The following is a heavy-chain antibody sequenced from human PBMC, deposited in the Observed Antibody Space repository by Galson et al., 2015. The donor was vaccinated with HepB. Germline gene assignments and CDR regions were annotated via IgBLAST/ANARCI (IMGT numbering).Heavy chain of an antibody. Sequence: LRLSCAASGFTFSNYGMHWVRQAPGKGLEWVAVISYDGSNKYYADSVKGRFTISRDNSKNTLYLQMNSLRAEDTALYYCAKDPYLYSALAGTMAGFDYWGQGTLVTVST. CDR1: GFTFSNYG. CDR2: ISYDGSNK. V-gene: IGHV3-30*18. J-gene: IGHJ4*02. CDR3: AKDPYLYSALAGTMAGFDY. D-gene: IGHD6-19*01.